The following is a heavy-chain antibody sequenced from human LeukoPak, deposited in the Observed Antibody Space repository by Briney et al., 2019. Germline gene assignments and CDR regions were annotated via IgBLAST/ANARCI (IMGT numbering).Heavy chain of an antibody. CDR1: GFTFSSYD. V-gene: IGHV3-30*03. Sequence: GGSLRLSCAASGFTFSSYDMHWIRQAPGKGLEWVAVISYDGSSKYYADSVKGRFTISRENAKNSLYLQMNSLRAGDTAVYYCARSYYGSGMDVWGQGTTVTVSS. CDR2: ISYDGSSK. D-gene: IGHD3-10*01. J-gene: IGHJ6*02. CDR3: ARSYYGSGMDV.